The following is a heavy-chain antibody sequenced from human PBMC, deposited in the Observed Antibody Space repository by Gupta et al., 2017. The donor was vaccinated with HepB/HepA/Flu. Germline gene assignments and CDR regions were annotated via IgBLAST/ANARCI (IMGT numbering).Heavy chain of an antibody. CDR1: GLTFSSYE. V-gene: IGHV3-48*03. CDR2: ISSGSNK. D-gene: IGHD1-26*01. J-gene: IGHJ6*02. CDR3: ATATSFYYYSSMDV. Sequence: EVQLVESGGGLVQPGGSLSLSCVVCGLTFSSYEMKWVRQAPGKGLEWVSYISSGSNKYYADSVKGRFTISRDNAKNSLYLQMNSLRVEDTAVYYCATATSFYYYSSMDVWGQGTTVTVSS.